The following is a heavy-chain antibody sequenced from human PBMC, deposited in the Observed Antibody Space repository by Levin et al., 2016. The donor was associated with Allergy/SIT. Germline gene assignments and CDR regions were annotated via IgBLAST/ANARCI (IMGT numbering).Heavy chain of an antibody. J-gene: IGHJ6*02. V-gene: IGHV1-69*13. CDR3: ARDMPYGITYYD. CDR2: IIPVFGTT. CDR1: GGTFGSYA. D-gene: IGHD2-2*01. Sequence: SVKVSCKVSGGTFGSYAFNWVRQAPGQGLEWMGGIIPVFGTTSYAKKFQGRVAITADDSTTVVSMTLSRLTSEDTAVYYCARDMPYGITYYDWGQGTTVTVSS.